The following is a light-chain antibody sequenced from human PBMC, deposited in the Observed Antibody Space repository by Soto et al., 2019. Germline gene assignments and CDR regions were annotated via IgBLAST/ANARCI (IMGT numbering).Light chain of an antibody. CDR3: QQLNSYPT. Sequence: DIQLTQSPSFLSASVGDRVTITCRASQGISSYLAWYQQKPGKAPKLLIYAASTLQSGVPSRFSGSGSGTEFTLTISSLQPEDFATDYCQQLNSYPTFGGGTKVESK. CDR2: AAS. CDR1: QGISSY. J-gene: IGKJ4*01. V-gene: IGKV1-9*01.